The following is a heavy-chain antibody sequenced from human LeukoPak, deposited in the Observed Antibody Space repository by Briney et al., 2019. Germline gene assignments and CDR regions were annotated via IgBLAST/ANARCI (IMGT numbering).Heavy chain of an antibody. D-gene: IGHD1-26*01. J-gene: IGHJ4*02. V-gene: IGHV4-59*01. CDR2: IYYGGST. Sequence: SETLSLTCTVSGGSISSYYWSWIRQPPGKGLEWIGYIYYGGSTNYNPSLKSRVTISVDTSKNQFSVKLSSVTAADTAVYYCASELVGATSFGYWGQGTLVTVSS. CDR1: GGSISSYY. CDR3: ASELVGATSFGY.